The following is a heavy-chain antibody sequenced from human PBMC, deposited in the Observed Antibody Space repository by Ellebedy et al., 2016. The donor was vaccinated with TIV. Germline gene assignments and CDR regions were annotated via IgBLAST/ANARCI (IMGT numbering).Heavy chain of an antibody. J-gene: IGHJ6*02. CDR3: AGGTYYDSWSKYWKRGDNDYYAMDV. V-gene: IGHV4-34*01. D-gene: IGHD3-3*01. Sequence: MPGGSLRLSCAVYGASLSGYQWSWFPLSQGKGLQWIGEINDVGTTNYNTSLKSRVTISVDTSKNQFSLKLTSVTAADTAVYYCAGGTYYDSWSKYWKRGDNDYYAMDVWGLGTTVTVS. CDR2: INDVGTT. CDR1: GASLSGYQ.